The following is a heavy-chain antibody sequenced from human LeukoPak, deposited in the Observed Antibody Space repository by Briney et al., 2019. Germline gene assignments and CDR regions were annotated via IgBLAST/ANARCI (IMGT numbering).Heavy chain of an antibody. CDR1: GGSISSGDYY. Sequence: SQTLSLTCTVSGGSISSGDYYWSWIRQPPGKGLEWIGYIYYSGSTYYNPSLKSRVTISVDTSKNQFSLKLSSVTAADTAVYYCARAGHYDSSGYYYGYWGQGTLVTVSS. V-gene: IGHV4-30-4*01. CDR2: IYYSGST. CDR3: ARAGHYDSSGYYYGY. J-gene: IGHJ4*02. D-gene: IGHD3-22*01.